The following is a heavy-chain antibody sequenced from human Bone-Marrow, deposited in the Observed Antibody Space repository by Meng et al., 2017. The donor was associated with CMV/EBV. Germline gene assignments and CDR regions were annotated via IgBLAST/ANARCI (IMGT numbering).Heavy chain of an antibody. CDR1: GYTFTSYG. V-gene: IGHV1-18*01. CDR2: ISAYNGNT. Sequence: QVRLVVSGAEMMKTGGSWKVSCKVSGYTFTSYGISWVRQAPGQGLEWTGWISAYNGNTNYAQKLQGRVTMTTDTSTSTAYMELRSLRSDDTAVYYCARDTVLDYWGQGTLVTVSS. D-gene: IGHD4-11*01. CDR3: ARDTVLDY. J-gene: IGHJ4*02.